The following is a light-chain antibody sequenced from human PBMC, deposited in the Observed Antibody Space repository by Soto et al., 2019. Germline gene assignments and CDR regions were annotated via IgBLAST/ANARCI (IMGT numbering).Light chain of an antibody. Sequence: DIQLTQSPSTLSASVGDRVTITCRASQSISSWLAWYQQKPGKAPKLLIYDASSLESGVPSRFSGSGSGTEFTLTISSLQPDDFATYYCQQYNSYPWTSGQGAKADI. CDR1: QSISSW. J-gene: IGKJ1*01. CDR2: DAS. V-gene: IGKV1-5*01. CDR3: QQYNSYPWT.